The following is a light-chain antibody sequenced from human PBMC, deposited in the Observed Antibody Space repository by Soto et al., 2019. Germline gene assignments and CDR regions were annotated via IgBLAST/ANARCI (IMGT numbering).Light chain of an antibody. J-gene: IGLJ1*01. Sequence: QSVLTQPASLSGSPGQSITISCTGTSSDVGGYNDVSWYQQHPGKAPKLMIYEVSNRPSGVSNRFSGSKSGNTASLTISGLQADDEADYYCSSYTSSSTLVFGTGTKLTVL. CDR1: SSDVGGYND. CDR2: EVS. V-gene: IGLV2-14*01. CDR3: SSYTSSSTLV.